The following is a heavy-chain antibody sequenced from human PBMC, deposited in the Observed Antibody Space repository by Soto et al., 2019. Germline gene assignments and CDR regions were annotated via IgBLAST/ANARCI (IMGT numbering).Heavy chain of an antibody. D-gene: IGHD5-12*01. J-gene: IGHJ4*02. CDR2: ITSNSGSI. CDR1: GFTFDNYA. Sequence: GGSLRLSCAASGFTFDNYAMHWLRQAPGKGLEWVSTITSNSGSIGYADSVKGRFTISRDNAKNSLYLQMNSLRAEDTALYYCAKDLGGGYNTGLDCWGQGSLVTVSS. CDR3: AKDLGGGYNTGLDC. V-gene: IGHV3-9*01.